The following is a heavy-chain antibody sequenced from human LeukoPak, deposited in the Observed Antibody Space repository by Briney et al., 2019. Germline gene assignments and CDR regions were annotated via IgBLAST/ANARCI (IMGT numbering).Heavy chain of an antibody. D-gene: IGHD4-17*01. Sequence: PGGSLRLSCAASGFTFNTYAMSWVRQPPGKGLEWIGSIYYSGSTYYNPSLKSRVTISVDTSKNQFSLELSSVTAADTAAYYCARQDDYGDYFDYWGQGTLVTVSS. CDR1: GFTFNTYA. CDR3: ARQDDYGDYFDY. J-gene: IGHJ4*02. CDR2: IYYSGST. V-gene: IGHV4-39*01.